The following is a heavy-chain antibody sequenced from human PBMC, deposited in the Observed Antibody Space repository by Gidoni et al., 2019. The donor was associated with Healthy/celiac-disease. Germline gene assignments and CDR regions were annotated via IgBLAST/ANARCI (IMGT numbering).Heavy chain of an antibody. CDR2: INSDGSST. CDR3: ARGAAMVPDYYYYGMDV. V-gene: IGHV3-74*01. D-gene: IGHD5-18*01. CDR1: GFTCSSYR. Sequence: EVQLVESGGGLVQPGGSLRLSCAASGFTCSSYRMHWVRQAPGKGLLWVSRINSDGSSTSYADSVKGRFTISRDNAKNTLYLQMNSLRAEDTAVYYCARGAAMVPDYYYYGMDVWGQGTTVTVSS. J-gene: IGHJ6*02.